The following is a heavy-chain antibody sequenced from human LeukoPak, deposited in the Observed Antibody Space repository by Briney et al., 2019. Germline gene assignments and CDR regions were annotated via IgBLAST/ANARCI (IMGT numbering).Heavy chain of an antibody. Sequence: GGSLRLSCAASGFTFSSYSMNWVRQAPGKGLEWVSYISSSSSTIYYADSVKGRFTISRDNSKNTLYLQMNSLRVEDTAVYYCAKGPVTGFSSTWYGGYWGQGTLVTVSS. J-gene: IGHJ4*02. CDR2: ISSSSSTI. CDR1: GFTFSSYS. D-gene: IGHD6-13*01. V-gene: IGHV3-48*01. CDR3: AKGPVTGFSSTWYGGY.